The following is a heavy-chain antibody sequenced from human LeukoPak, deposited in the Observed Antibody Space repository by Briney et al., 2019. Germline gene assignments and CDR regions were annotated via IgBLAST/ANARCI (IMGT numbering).Heavy chain of an antibody. Sequence: SGTLSLTCTVSGGSISSGGYYWSWIRQHPGKGLEWIGYIYYSGSTYYNPSLKSRVTISVDTSKNQFSLKLSSVTAADTAVYYCARDKSVSYYYYGMDVWGQGTTVTVSS. CDR3: ARDKSVSYYYYGMDV. CDR1: GGSISSGGYY. J-gene: IGHJ6*02. CDR2: IYYSGST. V-gene: IGHV4-31*03.